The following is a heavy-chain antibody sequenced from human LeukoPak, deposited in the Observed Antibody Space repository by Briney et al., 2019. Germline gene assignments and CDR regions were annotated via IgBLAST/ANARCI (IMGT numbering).Heavy chain of an antibody. Sequence: PSETLSLTCTVSGGSISSSSYCWGWIRQPPGKGLEWIGSIYYSGSTYYNPSLKSRVTISVDTSKNQFSLKLSSVTAADTAVYYCARGDHGSSTVFDWLPMNAFDIWGQGTMVTVSS. CDR3: ARGDHGSSTVFDWLPMNAFDI. CDR2: IYYSGST. CDR1: GGSISSSSYC. J-gene: IGHJ3*02. D-gene: IGHD3-9*01. V-gene: IGHV4-39*07.